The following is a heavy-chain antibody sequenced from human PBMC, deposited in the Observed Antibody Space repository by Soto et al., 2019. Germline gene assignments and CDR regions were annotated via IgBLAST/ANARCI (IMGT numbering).Heavy chain of an antibody. CDR1: GYTFTSYD. J-gene: IGHJ4*02. CDR2: MKPNSGNT. V-gene: IGHV1-8*01. CDR3: ATESARWAMDY. D-gene: IGHD4-17*01. Sequence: QVQLVQSGAEVQKPGASVKVSCKASGYTFTSYDINWVRQATGQGLEWMGWMKPNSGNTGYAQKVQGRVTMTRNTSTSTAYTELSSLRSEDTAVYYCATESARWAMDYWGQGSLVCVSP.